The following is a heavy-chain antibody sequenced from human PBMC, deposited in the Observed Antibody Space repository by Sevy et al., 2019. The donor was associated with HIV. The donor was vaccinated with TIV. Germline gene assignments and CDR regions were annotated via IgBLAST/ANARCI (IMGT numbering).Heavy chain of an antibody. J-gene: IGHJ4*01. Sequence: GGSLRLSCAASGFAFSTHAMHWVRQAPGKGLEWVAVISYEGTETFYAASVEGRFTISRDKSKNMLSLQINSLRTEDTAGYYCARDGGNSVKWYPLYWGHGTLVTVSS. CDR3: ARDGGNSVKWYPLY. CDR2: ISYEGTET. V-gene: IGHV3-30-3*01. CDR1: GFAFSTHA. D-gene: IGHD2-2*01.